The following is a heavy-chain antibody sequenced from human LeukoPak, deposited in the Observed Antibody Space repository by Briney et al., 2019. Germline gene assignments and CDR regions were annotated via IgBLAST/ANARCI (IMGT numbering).Heavy chain of an antibody. CDR1: GFTFSSYW. Sequence: GGSLRLSCAASGFTFSSYWMSWVRQAPGKELEWVANINYYGGEKYYVDSVKGRFTISRDNAKNSLYLQMNSLRAEDMAVYYRATYNLAASREFDYWGQGTLVTVSS. J-gene: IGHJ4*02. CDR3: ATYNLAASREFDY. D-gene: IGHD6-13*01. CDR2: INYYGGEK. V-gene: IGHV3-7*01.